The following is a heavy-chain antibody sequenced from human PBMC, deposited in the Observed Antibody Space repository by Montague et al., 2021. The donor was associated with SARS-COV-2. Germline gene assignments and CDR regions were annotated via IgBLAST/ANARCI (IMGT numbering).Heavy chain of an antibody. Sequence: SETLSLTCTVSGGSVSSGSYYWSWIRQPPGKGLEWIGYIYYSGSTNYNPSLKSQVTISVDTSKNQFSLKLSSVTAADTAVYYRARERLGYYDTSSYYIFDYWGQGTLVTVSS. CDR1: GGSVSSGSYY. D-gene: IGHD3-22*01. CDR2: IYYSGST. V-gene: IGHV4-61*01. CDR3: ARERLGYYDTSSYYIFDY. J-gene: IGHJ4*02.